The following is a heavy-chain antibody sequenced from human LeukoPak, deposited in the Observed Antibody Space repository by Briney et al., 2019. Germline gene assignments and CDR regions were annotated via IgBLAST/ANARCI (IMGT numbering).Heavy chain of an antibody. V-gene: IGHV3-7*01. Sequence: PGGSLRLSCAASGFTFSRHWMTWVRQAPGKGLEWEASIKPDGSEGYYVDSVKGRFTISRDNSKNTLYLQMNSLRAEDAAVYYCASAYRPYGEMRYWGQGTLVTVSS. CDR1: GFTFSRHW. CDR2: IKPDGSEG. CDR3: ASAYRPYGEMRY. D-gene: IGHD4-17*01. J-gene: IGHJ4*02.